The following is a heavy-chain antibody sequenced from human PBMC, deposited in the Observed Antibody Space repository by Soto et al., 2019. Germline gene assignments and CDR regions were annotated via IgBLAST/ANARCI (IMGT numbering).Heavy chain of an antibody. J-gene: IGHJ4*02. V-gene: IGHV4-39*01. CDR3: ARQSYDSSDYFDY. Sequence: SETLSLTCTVSGDSISSSSYYWGWIRQPPWKVLEWIGSIYYIGSTYYNPSLKSRVTISVDTSRIHFSLKLISVTAADTAVYYCARQSYDSSDYFDYWGQGTLVTVSS. CDR1: GDSISSSSYY. D-gene: IGHD3-22*01. CDR2: IYYIGST.